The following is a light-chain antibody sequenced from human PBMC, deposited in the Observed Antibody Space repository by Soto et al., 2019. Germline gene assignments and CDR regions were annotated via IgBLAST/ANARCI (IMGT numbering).Light chain of an antibody. Sequence: ESELTQVASSLFAYVGDRVTITCRASQGISNYLAWYQQKPGKVPKLLIYAASTLQSGVPSRFSGSGSGTDFTLTISSLQPEDVATYYCQKYNSAPLTFGGGTKVDIK. CDR1: QGISNY. V-gene: IGKV1-27*01. CDR2: AAS. CDR3: QKYNSAPLT. J-gene: IGKJ4*01.